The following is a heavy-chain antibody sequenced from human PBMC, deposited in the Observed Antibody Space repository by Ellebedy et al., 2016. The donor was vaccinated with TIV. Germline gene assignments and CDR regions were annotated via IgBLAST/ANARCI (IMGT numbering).Heavy chain of an antibody. CDR3: ARGVYYDSSGYYY. V-gene: IGHV3-21*01. CDR2: ISSSSSYI. J-gene: IGHJ4*02. D-gene: IGHD3-22*01. Sequence: GGSLRLXCAASGFTFSSYAMSWVRQAPGKGLEWVSSISSSSSYIYYADSVKGRFTISRDNAKNSLYLQMNSLRAEDTAVYYCARGVYYDSSGYYYWGQGTLVTVSS. CDR1: GFTFSSYA.